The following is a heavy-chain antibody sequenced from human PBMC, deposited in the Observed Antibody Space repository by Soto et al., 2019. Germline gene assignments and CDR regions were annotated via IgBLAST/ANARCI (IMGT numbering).Heavy chain of an antibody. CDR2: IRYSGGNT. D-gene: IGHD5-18*01. CDR1: GFTFSSFG. CDR3: ARVPQQLWPYYFDY. J-gene: IGHJ4*02. Sequence: PGGSLRLSCAASGFTFSSFGISWVRQAPGEGLEWVSSIRYSGGNTYYADSVKGRFTISRDNSKNTLYLQMKSLRAEDTAVYYCARVPQQLWPYYFDYWGQGTLVTVSS. V-gene: IGHV3-23*01.